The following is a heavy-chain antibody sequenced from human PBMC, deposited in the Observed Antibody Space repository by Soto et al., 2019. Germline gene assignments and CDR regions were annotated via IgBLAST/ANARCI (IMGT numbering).Heavy chain of an antibody. V-gene: IGHV1-69*01. J-gene: IGHJ4*02. CDR3: ARSFTRSRRGGVAFDY. D-gene: IGHD3-3*01. CDR2: IVPIDGST. CDR1: GGTISSFA. Sequence: QVQLVQSGAEVKKPGSSVKVSCTTSGGTISSFAINWVRQAPGQGLAWMGGIVPIDGSTNYAETFQGRVTITADAATSSVYRDLSSLRSEATAVYYCARSFTRSRRGGVAFDYWGQGTLLSFSP.